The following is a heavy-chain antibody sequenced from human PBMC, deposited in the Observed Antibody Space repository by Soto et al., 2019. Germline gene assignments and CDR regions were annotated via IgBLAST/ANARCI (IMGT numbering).Heavy chain of an antibody. CDR1: GGSFSGYY. J-gene: IGHJ3*02. V-gene: IGHV4-34*01. CDR2: INHSGST. D-gene: IGHD3-22*01. CDR3: ARSFSNTMIVVVIPAGDAFDI. Sequence: SETLSLTCAVYGGSFSGYYWSWIRQPPGKGLEWIGEINHSGSTNYNPSLKSRVTISVDTSKNQFSLKLSSVTAADTAVYYCARSFSNTMIVVVIPAGDAFDIWGKGKMVTVPS.